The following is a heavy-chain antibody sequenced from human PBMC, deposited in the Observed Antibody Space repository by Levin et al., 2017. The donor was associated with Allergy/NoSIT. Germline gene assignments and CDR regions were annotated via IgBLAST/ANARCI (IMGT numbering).Heavy chain of an antibody. Sequence: PSGGSLRLSCAGSGFAMSLNYMSWVRQAPGKGLEWVSVLYTAGATYYADSVKGRFTISRDDSKNTLYLQMNSLRHDDTALYYCAREFVETAMVFDAFDLWGQGTLVTVSS. J-gene: IGHJ3*01. D-gene: IGHD5-18*01. CDR2: LYTAGAT. CDR3: AREFVETAMVFDAFDL. V-gene: IGHV3-53*01. CDR1: GFAMSLNY.